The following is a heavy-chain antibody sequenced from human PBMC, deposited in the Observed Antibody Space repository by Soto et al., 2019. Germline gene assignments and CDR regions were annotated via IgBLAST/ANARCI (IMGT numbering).Heavy chain of an antibody. J-gene: IGHJ5*02. CDR3: ARRLGGYSSGWCGGDDWFDP. Sequence: QVQLVQSGAEVKKPGSSVKVSCKASGGTFSSYAISWVRQAPGQGLEWMGGIIPIFGTANYAQKFQGRVTITADEATSTAYRELSSLRSEDTAVYYWARRLGGYSSGWCGGDDWFDPWGQGTLVTVSS. CDR2: IIPIFGTA. V-gene: IGHV1-69*12. CDR1: GGTFSSYA. D-gene: IGHD6-19*01.